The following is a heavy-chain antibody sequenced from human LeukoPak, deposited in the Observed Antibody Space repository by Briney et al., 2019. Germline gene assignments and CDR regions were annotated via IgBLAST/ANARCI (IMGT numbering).Heavy chain of an antibody. CDR1: GGSISSYY. D-gene: IGHD3-10*01. V-gene: IGHV4-59*01. Sequence: SETLSLTCTVSGGSISSYYWSWIRQPPGKGLEWIGYIYYSGGTNYNPSLKSRVTISVDTSKNQFSLKLSSVTAADTAVCYCARGQTMVRGVIITPSYYYMNVWGKGTTVTVSS. CDR2: IYYSGGT. CDR3: ARGQTMVRGVIITPSYYYMNV. J-gene: IGHJ6*03.